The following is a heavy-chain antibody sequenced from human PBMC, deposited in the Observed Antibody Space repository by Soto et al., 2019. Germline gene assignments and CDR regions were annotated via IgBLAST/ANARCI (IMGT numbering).Heavy chain of an antibody. CDR2: ISGYNGNT. V-gene: IGHV1-18*01. D-gene: IGHD3-10*01. CDR3: ARSRITEGP. CDR1: GYTFINYG. Sequence: QVQLVQSGAEVKKPGASVNVSCKASGYTFINYGITWVRQAPGQGLEWMGWISGYNGNTNYAQKFQGRITMTTDTSTNTAYMELRSLRSDDTALYYCARSRITEGPWGQGTLVTVSS. J-gene: IGHJ5*02.